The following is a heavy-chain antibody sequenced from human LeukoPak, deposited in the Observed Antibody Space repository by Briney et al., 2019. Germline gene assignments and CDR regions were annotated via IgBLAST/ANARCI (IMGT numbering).Heavy chain of an antibody. CDR1: GASISSYT. Sequence: PSETLSLTCTVSGASISSYTWSWIRQPPGKGLEWIGYIYYSGTTSYNPSLKSRVTISLDTSKNQFSLKLSSVTAADTAVYYCARDGGRYCTNGVCYRGIDYWGQGTLVTVSS. D-gene: IGHD2-8*01. J-gene: IGHJ4*02. V-gene: IGHV4-59*12. CDR3: ARDGGRYCTNGVCYRGIDY. CDR2: IYYSGTT.